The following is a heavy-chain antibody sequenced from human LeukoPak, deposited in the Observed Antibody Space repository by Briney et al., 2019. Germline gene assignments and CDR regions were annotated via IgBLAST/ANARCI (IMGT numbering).Heavy chain of an antibody. CDR2: ISATGAAT. J-gene: IGHJ5*02. CDR3: AREPMSTGWFDP. D-gene: IGHD3-10*02. CDR1: GFTFSNYA. Sequence: GGSLRLSCSASGFTFSNYAMSWVRQAPGKGLEWVSAISATGAATYYADSVKGRFTMSSDNSMNTLYLQMNNLRAGDTALYYCAREPMSTGWFDPWGQGTLVTVSS. V-gene: IGHV3-23*01.